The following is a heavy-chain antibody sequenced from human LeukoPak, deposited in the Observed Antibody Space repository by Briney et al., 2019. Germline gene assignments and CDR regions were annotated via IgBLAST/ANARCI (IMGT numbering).Heavy chain of an antibody. CDR1: GGSIDSYY. Sequence: SETLSLTCTVSGGSIDSYYWSWIRQPPGKGLEWIGYIYYTGSTEYHPSLKSRVTISLDTSKNQFSLKLTSVTAADTAVYYCARVYQSAEYYFDYWGQGNLVSASS. J-gene: IGHJ4*02. CDR3: ARVYQSAEYYFDY. D-gene: IGHD2-2*01. CDR2: IYYTGST. V-gene: IGHV4-59*01.